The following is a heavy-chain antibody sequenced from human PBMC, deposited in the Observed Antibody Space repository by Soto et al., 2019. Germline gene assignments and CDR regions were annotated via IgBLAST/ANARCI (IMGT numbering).Heavy chain of an antibody. J-gene: IGHJ6*02. CDR3: AADQLLEPPSSGPRPTAYYYYGMDV. V-gene: IGHV1-58*01. CDR2: IVVGSGNT. D-gene: IGHD2-2*01. CDR1: GFTFTSSA. Sequence: GASVKVSCKASGFTFTSSAVQWVRQARGQRLEWIGWIVVGSGNTNYAQKFQERVTITRDMSTSTAYMELSSLRSEDTAVYYCAADQLLEPPSSGPRPTAYYYYGMDVWGQGTTVTVSS.